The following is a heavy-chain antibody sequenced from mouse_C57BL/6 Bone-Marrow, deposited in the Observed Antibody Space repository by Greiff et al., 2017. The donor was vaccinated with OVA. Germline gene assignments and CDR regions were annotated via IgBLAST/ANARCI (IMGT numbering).Heavy chain of an antibody. CDR3: TRTG. V-gene: IGHV14-4*01. Sequence: EVKLVESGAELVRPGASVKLSCTASGFNIKDDYMHWVKPRPEQGLEWIGWIDPETGDTEYASKFQGKVTITADTDSNTAYLQRSSLRAEDTAVYCCTRTGWGQETLGTVSA. CDR2: IDPETGDT. J-gene: IGHJ3*02. CDR1: GFNIKDDY.